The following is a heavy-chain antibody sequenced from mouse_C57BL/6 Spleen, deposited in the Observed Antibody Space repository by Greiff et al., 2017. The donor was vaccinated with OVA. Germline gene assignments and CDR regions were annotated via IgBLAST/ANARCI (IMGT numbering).Heavy chain of an antibody. CDR1: GFNFNTYA. CDR3: VMQRDIYYYGSSFDY. D-gene: IGHD1-1*01. CDR2: IRSKSNNYAT. Sequence: EVQLMESGGGLVQPKGSLKLSCAASGFNFNTYAMNWVRQTPGKGLEWVARIRSKSNNYATYYDDSVKDRFTISRDDSASMLYLQMNNMQTEDTAMYYFVMQRDIYYYGSSFDYWGQGTTLTVSS. J-gene: IGHJ2*01. V-gene: IGHV10-1*01.